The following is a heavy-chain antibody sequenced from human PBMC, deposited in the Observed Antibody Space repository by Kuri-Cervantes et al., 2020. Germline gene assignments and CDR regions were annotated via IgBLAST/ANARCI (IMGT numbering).Heavy chain of an antibody. D-gene: IGHD3-9*01. CDR1: GGSTSSSDFY. Sequence: LRLSCTVSGGSTSSSDFYWTWIRQTPGKGLEWIGYIYYTGNTYYNPSLKSRVTMSIDTSKSQFSLKLNSVTTTDTAVYYCARASRYIVLRYFETYDAFDIWGQGTMVTVSS. J-gene: IGHJ3*02. CDR2: IYYTGNT. V-gene: IGHV4-30-4*01. CDR3: ARASRYIVLRYFETYDAFDI.